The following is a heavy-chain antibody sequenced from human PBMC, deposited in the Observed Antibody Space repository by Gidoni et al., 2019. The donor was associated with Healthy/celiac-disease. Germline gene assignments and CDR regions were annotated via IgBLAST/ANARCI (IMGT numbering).Heavy chain of an antibody. CDR3: ARDRRWYYYDSSGYYYPEGFDY. D-gene: IGHD3-22*01. Sequence: QVQLVESGGGLVKPGGSLRLSCAASGFTFSDYYMSWIRQAPGKGLEWVSYISSSSSYTNYADSGKGRFTISRDNAKNSLYLQMNSLRAEDTAVYYCARDRRWYYYDSSGYYYPEGFDYWGQGTLVTVSS. V-gene: IGHV3-11*06. J-gene: IGHJ4*02. CDR2: ISSSSSYT. CDR1: GFTFSDYY.